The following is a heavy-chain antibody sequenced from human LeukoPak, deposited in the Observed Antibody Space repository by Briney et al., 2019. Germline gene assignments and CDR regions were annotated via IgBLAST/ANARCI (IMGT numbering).Heavy chain of an antibody. D-gene: IGHD3-22*01. CDR1: GFSYRRYS. CDR2: ISRSSRTI. CDR3: ARDFVRDSSGYPDAFNM. V-gene: IGHV3-48*01. Sequence: PGGSLRLSCVATGFSYRRYSMNWLRQAPGKGLEWISYISRSSRTIYYADSVKGRFTISRDNAKNSLYLQMNSLRAEDTAVYYCARDFVRDSSGYPDAFNMWGQGTMVTVSS. J-gene: IGHJ3*02.